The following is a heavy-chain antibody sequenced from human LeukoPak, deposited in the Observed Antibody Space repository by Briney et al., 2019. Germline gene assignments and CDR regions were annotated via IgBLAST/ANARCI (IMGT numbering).Heavy chain of an antibody. V-gene: IGHV3-74*01. Sequence: GGSLRLSCAASGFTFSGYWMHWVRQGPGKGLVWVSRINTDGSSTSYADSVKGRFTISRDSAKNTLYLQMNSLRAEDTAVYYCVRDGHGNYPIDYWGQGTLVTVSS. D-gene: IGHD4-17*01. J-gene: IGHJ4*02. CDR3: VRDGHGNYPIDY. CDR1: GFTFSGYW. CDR2: INTDGSST.